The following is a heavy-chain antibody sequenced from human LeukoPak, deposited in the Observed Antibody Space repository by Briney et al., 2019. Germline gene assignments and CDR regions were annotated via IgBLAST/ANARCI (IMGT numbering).Heavy chain of an antibody. D-gene: IGHD4-17*01. CDR3: ASATGGSSKLIDY. CDR2: INSDGSST. V-gene: IGHV3-74*01. Sequence: QPGGSLRLSCAASGFTFSSYWMHWVRQAPGKGLVCVSRINSDGSSTTYADSVKGRFTISRDNAKNTLYLQMNRLRAEDTAVYYCASATGGSSKLIDYWGQGTLVTVSS. J-gene: IGHJ4*02. CDR1: GFTFSSYW.